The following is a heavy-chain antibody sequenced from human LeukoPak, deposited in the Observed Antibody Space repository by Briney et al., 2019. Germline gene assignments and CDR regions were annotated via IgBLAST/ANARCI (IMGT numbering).Heavy chain of an antibody. Sequence: PSETLSLTCTVSGGSISSYYWSWVRQAPGKGLEWVSVIYSGGSTYYADSVKGRFTISRDDSKNTLYLQMNSLRTEDTAVYYCARGGRYFDLEAFDIWGQGTMVTVSS. D-gene: IGHD3-9*01. J-gene: IGHJ3*02. CDR1: GGSISSYY. CDR3: ARGGRYFDLEAFDI. CDR2: IYSGGST. V-gene: IGHV3-53*01.